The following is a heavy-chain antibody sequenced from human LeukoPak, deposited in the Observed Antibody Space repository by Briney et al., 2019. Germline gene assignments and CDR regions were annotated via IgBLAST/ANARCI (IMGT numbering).Heavy chain of an antibody. V-gene: IGHV4-59*08. CDR1: GRSISSYY. D-gene: IGHD3-9*01. CDR2: IYYNGST. Sequence: SETLSLTCTVSGRSISSYYWNWIRQPPGKGLEWIGYIYYNGSTNYNPSLKSRVTISVDTSKNQFSLRLSSVTAADTAVYYCARARGRYIDFLDYWGQGTLITVSS. CDR3: ARARGRYIDFLDY. J-gene: IGHJ4*02.